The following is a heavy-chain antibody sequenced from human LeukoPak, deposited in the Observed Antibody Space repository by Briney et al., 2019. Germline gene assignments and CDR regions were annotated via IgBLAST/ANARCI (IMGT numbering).Heavy chain of an antibody. D-gene: IGHD6-19*01. Sequence: GGSLRLSCAASGFIFTSAAMTWVRQAPGKGLEWVSTITGSDDETYYADSVKGRFTISRDYSKNTLYLQMNSLRAEDTAVYYCAKWLSPPRDYWGQGTLVTVSS. CDR3: AKWLSPPRDY. J-gene: IGHJ4*02. CDR2: ITGSDDET. V-gene: IGHV3-23*01. CDR1: GFIFTSAA.